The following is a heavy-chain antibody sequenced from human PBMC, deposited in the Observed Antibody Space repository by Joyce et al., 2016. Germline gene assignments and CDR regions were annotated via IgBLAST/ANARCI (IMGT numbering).Heavy chain of an antibody. CDR3: ARARRRIILARGEMGEYLQH. CDR2: VNVRGRT. J-gene: IGHJ1*01. V-gene: IGHV4-34*01. Sequence: QVQLQEWGAGLLKPSETLSLTCAVYGGSLSGYYWSWIRQAPGMGLEWIGEVNVRGRTNYSPSLMSRATSSMDTSKDQFSLRLTTVTAADTAVYFCARARRRIILARGEMGEYLQHWGRGTVVIVSS. D-gene: IGHD3-10*01. CDR1: GGSLSGYY.